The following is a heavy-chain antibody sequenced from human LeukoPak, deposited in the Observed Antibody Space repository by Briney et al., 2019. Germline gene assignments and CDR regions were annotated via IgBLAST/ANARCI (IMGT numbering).Heavy chain of an antibody. Sequence: SETLSPTCTVSGGSISSYYWSWIRQPPGKGLEWIGYIYYSGSTNYNPSLKSRVTISVDTSKNQFSLKLSSVTAVDTAVYYSARHGADYSYFQHWGQGTLVTVSS. CDR1: GGSISSYY. J-gene: IGHJ1*01. CDR2: IYYSGST. CDR3: ARHGADYSYFQH. V-gene: IGHV4-59*08. D-gene: IGHD4/OR15-4a*01.